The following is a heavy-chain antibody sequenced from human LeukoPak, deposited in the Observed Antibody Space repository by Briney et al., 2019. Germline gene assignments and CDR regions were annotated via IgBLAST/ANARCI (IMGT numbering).Heavy chain of an antibody. CDR3: AISAYCGGDCYKDDY. Sequence: GGSLRLSCAASGLTFSSYAMSWVRQAPGKGLEWVSAISGRGGSTYYADSVKGRFTISRDNSKNTLYLQMNSLRAEDTAVYYCAISAYCGGDCYKDDYWGQGTLVTVSS. V-gene: IGHV3-23*01. CDR1: GLTFSSYA. D-gene: IGHD2-21*02. CDR2: ISGRGGST. J-gene: IGHJ4*02.